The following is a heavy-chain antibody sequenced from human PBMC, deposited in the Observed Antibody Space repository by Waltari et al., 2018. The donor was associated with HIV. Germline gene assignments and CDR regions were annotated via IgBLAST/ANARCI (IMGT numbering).Heavy chain of an antibody. CDR3: ARDLMIVVAYFDY. V-gene: IGHV1-2*02. D-gene: IGHD3-22*01. Sequence: QVQLVQSGAEVKKPGASVKVSCQASGYTFTDYYRHWVRQAPGQGLAWMGWINPNSGGTNYAQRFQGRVTMTRDTSISTAYMELSRLRSDDTAVYYCARDLMIVVAYFDYWGQGTLVTVSS. J-gene: IGHJ4*02. CDR2: INPNSGGT. CDR1: GYTFTDYY.